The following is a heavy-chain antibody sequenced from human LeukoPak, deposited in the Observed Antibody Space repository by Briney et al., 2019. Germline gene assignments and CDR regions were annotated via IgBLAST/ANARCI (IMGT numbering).Heavy chain of an antibody. CDR2: ISSSGSTI. CDR1: GFTFSDYY. J-gene: IGHJ4*02. Sequence: GGSLRLSCAASGFTFSDYYMSWIRQAPGKGLEWVSYISSSGSTIYYADSVKGRFTISRDNSKNTLYLQMNSLSPEDTAVYYCARASENCYDSSAHLDYWGQGTLVTVSS. CDR3: ARASENCYDSSAHLDY. D-gene: IGHD3-22*01. V-gene: IGHV3-11*04.